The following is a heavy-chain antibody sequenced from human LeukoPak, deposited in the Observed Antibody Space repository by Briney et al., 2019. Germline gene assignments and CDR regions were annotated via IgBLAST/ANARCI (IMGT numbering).Heavy chain of an antibody. CDR2: IYYSGST. CDR1: GGSISSSSYY. V-gene: IGHV4-39*01. D-gene: IGHD3-22*01. J-gene: IGHJ4*02. Sequence: SETLSLTCTVSGGSISSSSYYWGWIRQPPGKGLEWIGSIYYSGSTYYNPSLKSRVTISVDTSKNQFSLKLSSVTAADTAVYYCARPTDYYDSSGYLVWGQGTLVTVS. CDR3: ARPTDYYDSSGYLV.